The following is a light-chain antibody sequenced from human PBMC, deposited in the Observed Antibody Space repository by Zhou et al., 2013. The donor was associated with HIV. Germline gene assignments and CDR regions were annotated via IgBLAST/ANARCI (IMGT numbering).Light chain of an antibody. Sequence: EIVLTQSPATLSLSPGERATLSCRASQSVSSSYLAWYQQKPGQAPRLLIQDASTTATDIPARFSGSGSGTEFTLTISSLQSEDSAVYYCQQYSNWPPMYTFGQGTKLEIK. J-gene: IGKJ2*01. CDR3: QQYSNWPPMYT. V-gene: IGKV3-15*01. CDR1: QSVSSSY. CDR2: DAS.